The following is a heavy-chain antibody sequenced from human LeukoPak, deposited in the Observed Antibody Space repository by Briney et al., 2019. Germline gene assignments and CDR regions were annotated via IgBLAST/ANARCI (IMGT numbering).Heavy chain of an antibody. Sequence: GGSLRLSCAASGFTFSSYAMSWVRQAPGKGLEWVSVISGSGGRTYYADSVKGRFTISRDNSKDTLYVQMNSLRAEDTAVYYCAKDLLAATIDYYFDYWGQGTLVTVS. D-gene: IGHD5-12*01. CDR3: AKDLLAATIDYYFDY. CDR2: ISGSGGRT. V-gene: IGHV3-23*01. J-gene: IGHJ4*02. CDR1: GFTFSSYA.